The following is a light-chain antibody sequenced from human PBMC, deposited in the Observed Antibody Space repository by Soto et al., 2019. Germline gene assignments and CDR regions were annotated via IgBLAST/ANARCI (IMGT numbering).Light chain of an antibody. J-gene: IGLJ3*02. CDR1: NSDVGSYDL. V-gene: IGLV2-23*01. CDR2: EGS. Sequence: QSALTQPASVSGSPGQSITISCTGSNSDVGSYDLVSWYQQFPGQAPTLIIYEGSKRPSGVSNRLSGSKSGNTASLTISGLQAEDEADYYCCSYAGSSIWVFGGGTQLTVL. CDR3: CSYAGSSIWV.